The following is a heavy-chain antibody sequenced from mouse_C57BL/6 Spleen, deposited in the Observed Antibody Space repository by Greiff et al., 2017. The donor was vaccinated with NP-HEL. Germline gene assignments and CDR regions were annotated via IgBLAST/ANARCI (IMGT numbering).Heavy chain of an antibody. CDR1: GYTFPSYW. CDR3: ARPSNYCGRAWFAY. V-gene: IGHV1-69*01. J-gene: IGHJ3*01. D-gene: IGHD1-1*01. CDR2: IDPSDSYT. Sequence: QVQLQQPGAELVMPGASVKLSCKASGYTFPSYWMHWVKQRPGQGLEWIGEIDPSDSYTNYNQTFKGKSILTVDNSSSTASLQLSSLTSEDAAVDYCARPSNYCGRAWFAYWGQGTLVTVSA.